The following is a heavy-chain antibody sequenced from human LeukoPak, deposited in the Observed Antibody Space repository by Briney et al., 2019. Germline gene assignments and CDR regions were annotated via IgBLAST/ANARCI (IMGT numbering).Heavy chain of an antibody. D-gene: IGHD4-11*01. J-gene: IGHJ4*02. CDR2: INAGHGNT. Sequence: ASVKVSCKASGYTFTSYAIQWVRQAPGQRLEWMGWINAGHGNTKYSQKFQGRVTITRDTSASTAYMELSSLRSEDTAVYYCARDPDYSNYGTFDYWGQGTLVTVSS. CDR1: GYTFTSYA. CDR3: ARDPDYSNYGTFDY. V-gene: IGHV1-3*01.